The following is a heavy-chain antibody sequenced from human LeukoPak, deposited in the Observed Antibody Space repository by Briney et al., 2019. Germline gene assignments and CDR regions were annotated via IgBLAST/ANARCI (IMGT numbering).Heavy chain of an antibody. J-gene: IGHJ4*02. Sequence: PGGPLRLSCAASGFTFSSYWMHWVRQAPGKGLVWVSRINSDGSSTSYADSVKGRFTISRDNAKNTLYLQMNSLRAEDTAVYYCAISYGGNADFDYWGQGTLVTVSS. V-gene: IGHV3-74*01. CDR1: GFTFSSYW. CDR2: INSDGSST. D-gene: IGHD4-17*01. CDR3: AISYGGNADFDY.